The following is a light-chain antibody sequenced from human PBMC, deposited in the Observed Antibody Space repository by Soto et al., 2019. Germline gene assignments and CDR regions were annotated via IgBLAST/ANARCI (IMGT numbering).Light chain of an antibody. CDR2: DAS. CDR1: QSVSSY. J-gene: IGKJ4*01. Sequence: EIVLTQSPATLSLSPGERATLSCRASQSVSSYLAWYQQRPGQAPRLLIYDASNGATGIPARFSGSGSGTDFTLTISSLEPEDFAVYYCQQRSHWLFGGGTKVEIK. CDR3: QQRSHWL. V-gene: IGKV3-11*01.